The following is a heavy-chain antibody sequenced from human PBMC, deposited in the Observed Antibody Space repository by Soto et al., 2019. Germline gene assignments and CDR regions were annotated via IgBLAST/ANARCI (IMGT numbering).Heavy chain of an antibody. D-gene: IGHD1-1*01. CDR3: ARDQLEGNWFDP. V-gene: IGHV4-30-2*01. Sequence: QLQLQESGSGLVRPSQTLSLTCAVSGGSISSGGYSWNWIRQPPGKGLEWIGYIYHSGSTPYNPSLNSRVTISVDKAKTQFSLKLSSVTAADTAVYYCARDQLEGNWFDPWGQGTLVTVSS. J-gene: IGHJ5*02. CDR1: GGSISSGGYS. CDR2: IYHSGST.